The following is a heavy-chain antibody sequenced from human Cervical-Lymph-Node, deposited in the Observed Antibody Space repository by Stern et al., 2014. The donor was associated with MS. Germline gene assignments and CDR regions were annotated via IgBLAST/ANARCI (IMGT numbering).Heavy chain of an antibody. V-gene: IGHV3-49*04. CDR1: GFAFADYA. Sequence: EVQLVESGGGLVKPGRSLRLSCSTSGFAFADYAMTWVRQAPGKGLEWVGFIRSKTYRGTTEYAASWTGRFTISRDDSKSIAYLQMNSLKSEDTGVYYCTRDRRGYSSSRSVGMDVWGQGTTVTVSS. D-gene: IGHD6-13*01. CDR2: IRSKTYRGTT. CDR3: TRDRRGYSSSRSVGMDV. J-gene: IGHJ6*02.